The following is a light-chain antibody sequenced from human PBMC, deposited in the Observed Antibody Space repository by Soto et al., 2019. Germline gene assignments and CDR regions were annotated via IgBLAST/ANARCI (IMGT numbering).Light chain of an antibody. V-gene: IGKV3-15*01. CDR1: QSVSSN. Sequence: EIVMTQSPATLSVSPGERATLSCRASQSVSSNLAWYQQKPGQAPRLLIYGASTRATGIPARFSGSGSGTEFIFTISSLQSEDFAVYYCQQYNNWLTFGGGTKVEI. CDR3: QQYNNWLT. CDR2: GAS. J-gene: IGKJ4*01.